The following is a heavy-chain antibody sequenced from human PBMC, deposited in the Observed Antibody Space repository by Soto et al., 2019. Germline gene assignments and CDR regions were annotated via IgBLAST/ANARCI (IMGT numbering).Heavy chain of an antibody. CDR2: IYYSGST. CDR3: AREAINLGELSFPFPISGGFDP. Sequence: QVQLQESGPGLVKPSQTLSLTCTVSGGSISSGGYYWSWIRQHPGKGLEWIGYIYYSGSTYYNPSLKSRVTISVDTSKNQFSLKLSSVTAADTAVYYCAREAINLGELSFPFPISGGFDPWGQGTLVTVSS. J-gene: IGHJ5*02. CDR1: GGSISSGGYY. D-gene: IGHD3-16*02. V-gene: IGHV4-31*03.